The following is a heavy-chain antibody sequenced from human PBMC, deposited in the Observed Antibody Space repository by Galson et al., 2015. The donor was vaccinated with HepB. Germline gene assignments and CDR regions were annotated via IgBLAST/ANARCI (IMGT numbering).Heavy chain of an antibody. CDR1: GFPFNTYW. CDR2: INKDGNEE. Sequence: SLRLSCAASGFPFNTYWMTWVRQTPGKGLEWVANINKDGNEEYYVDSVKGRFTISRDNAKNSLYLQMNSLRVEDTAVYSCVTDYIGFWGQGTLVTVSS. V-gene: IGHV3-7*01. J-gene: IGHJ4*02. CDR3: VTDYIGF.